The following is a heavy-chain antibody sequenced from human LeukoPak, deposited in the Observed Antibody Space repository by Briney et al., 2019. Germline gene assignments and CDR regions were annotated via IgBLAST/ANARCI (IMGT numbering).Heavy chain of an antibody. CDR3: ARRRYYYYMDV. CDR2: MNPNRGNT. V-gene: IGHV1-8*01. Sequence: GASVKVSCKASGYTFTSYDINWVRQAPGQGLERMGWMNPNRGNTGYAQKFQGRVTITRNTSISTAYMELSSLRSEDTAVYYCARRRYYYYMDVWGKGTTVTVSS. J-gene: IGHJ6*03. CDR1: GYTFTSYD.